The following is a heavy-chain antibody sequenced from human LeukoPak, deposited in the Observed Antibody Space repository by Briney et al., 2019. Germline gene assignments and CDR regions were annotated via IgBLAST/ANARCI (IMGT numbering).Heavy chain of an antibody. D-gene: IGHD1-26*01. CDR2: IYSGGST. J-gene: IGHJ4*02. CDR1: GFTVSSNY. Sequence: GGSLRLSCAASGFTVSSNYMSWVRQAPGKGLEWVSVIYSGGSTYYADSVKGRFTISRDNSKNTLYLQTNSLRAEDTALYYCARDGPGGGSYYSNYWGQGTLVTVSS. CDR3: ARDGPGGGSYYSNY. V-gene: IGHV3-66*01.